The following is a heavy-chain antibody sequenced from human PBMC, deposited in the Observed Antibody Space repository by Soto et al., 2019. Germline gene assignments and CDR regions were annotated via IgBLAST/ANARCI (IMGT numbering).Heavy chain of an antibody. J-gene: IGHJ2*01. V-gene: IGHV4-30-4*01. D-gene: IGHD3-9*01. CDR2: IYYSGFT. CDR1: GASISTGEYY. Sequence: PSETLSLTCTVSGASISTGEYYWSWVRQPPGKGLEWIGYIYYSGFTYYNPSLKSRVTISMDTSKNQFSLKLTSVTAADTAVYFCARGVFYCCLVNRFWLASPGQRTPDL. CDR3: ARGVFYCCLVNRFWLASPGQRTPDL.